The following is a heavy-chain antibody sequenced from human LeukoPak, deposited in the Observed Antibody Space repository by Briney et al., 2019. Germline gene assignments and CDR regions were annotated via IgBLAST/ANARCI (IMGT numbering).Heavy chain of an antibody. Sequence: PGGSLRLSCAASRFTFSSYSMNWVRQAPGKGLEWVSYISSSSSTIYYADSVKGRFTISRDNAKNSLYLQMNSLRAEDTAVYYCARGGYSSSWYGGDYWGQGTLVTVSS. CDR2: ISSSSSTI. D-gene: IGHD6-13*01. J-gene: IGHJ4*02. CDR1: RFTFSSYS. V-gene: IGHV3-48*01. CDR3: ARGGYSSSWYGGDY.